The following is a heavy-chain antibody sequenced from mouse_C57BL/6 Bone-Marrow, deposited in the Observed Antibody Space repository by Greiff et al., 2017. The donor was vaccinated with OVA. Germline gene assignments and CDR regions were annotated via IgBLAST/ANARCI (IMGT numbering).Heavy chain of an antibody. Sequence: QVQLKQPGAELVKPGASVKLSCKASGYTFTSYWMHWVKQRPGRGLEWIGRIDPNSGGTKYNEKFKSKATLTVDKPSSTAYMQLSSLTSEDSAVYYCARRGDYYGSRNVGGPWYFDVWGTGTTVTVSS. V-gene: IGHV1-72*01. CDR2: IDPNSGGT. J-gene: IGHJ1*03. CDR1: GYTFTSYW. CDR3: ARRGDYYGSRNVGGPWYFDV. D-gene: IGHD1-1*01.